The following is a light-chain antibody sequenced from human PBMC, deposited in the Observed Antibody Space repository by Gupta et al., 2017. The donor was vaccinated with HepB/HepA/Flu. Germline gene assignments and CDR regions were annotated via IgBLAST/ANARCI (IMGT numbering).Light chain of an antibody. J-gene: IGLJ2*01. Sequence: QSALTQPPSVSGSPGQSVTISCTGTSSDVGFYNHVSWYQQPPGTAPKLMIYGVNNRPSGVPDRFSGSKSGNTASLTITGLQAEDDADYYCCSYTTSDSLIFGGGTKLTVL. CDR3: CSYTTSDSLI. CDR2: GVN. CDR1: SSDVGFYNH. V-gene: IGLV2-18*02.